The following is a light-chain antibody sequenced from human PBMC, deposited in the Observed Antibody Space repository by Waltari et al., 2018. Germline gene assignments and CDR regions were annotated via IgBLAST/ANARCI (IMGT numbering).Light chain of an antibody. CDR1: GLTKNE. Sequence: SDELTQQSSVSVSPGQTARNTGSGDGLTKNEVRWFRQKPGQAPVLVIYKDRERPSGIPERFSGSSSGTTVTLTITGAQVDDEADYYCYATADKIHGIFGGGTKLTVL. CDR3: YATADKIHGI. J-gene: IGLJ2*01. V-gene: IGLV3-27*01. CDR2: KDR.